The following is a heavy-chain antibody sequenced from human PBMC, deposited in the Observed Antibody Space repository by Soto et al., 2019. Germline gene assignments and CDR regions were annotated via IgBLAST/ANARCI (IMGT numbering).Heavy chain of an antibody. CDR1: GFSFSNAW. J-gene: IGHJ4*02. D-gene: IGHD3-22*01. V-gene: IGHV3-15*07. CDR2: IKSKTDGGTT. CDR3: TTDTGDSSESFDY. Sequence: EVQLVESGGGLVKPGGSLRLSCAASGFSFSNAWMNWVRQAPGKGLEWVGRIKSKTDGGTTDYAAPVKGRFTISRDDSKTTLYLQMNSLKTEDTAVYYCTTDTGDSSESFDYWGQGTLVTVSS.